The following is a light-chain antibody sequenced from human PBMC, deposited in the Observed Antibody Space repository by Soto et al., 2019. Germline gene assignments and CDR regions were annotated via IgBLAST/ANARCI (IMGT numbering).Light chain of an antibody. CDR2: AAS. Sequence: EIVLKQSPATLSSFPGDRVTLSCRASQYINTRLAWYQHRPGQAPRLLIYAASTRATGIPARFSGSGSGTAFTLTISSLQSEDFAVYYCQQYESWITFGQGTRLEIK. CDR3: QQYESWIT. J-gene: IGKJ5*01. CDR1: QYINTR. V-gene: IGKV3-15*01.